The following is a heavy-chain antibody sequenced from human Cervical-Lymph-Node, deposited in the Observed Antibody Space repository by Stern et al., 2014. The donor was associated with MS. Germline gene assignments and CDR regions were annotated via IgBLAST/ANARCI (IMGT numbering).Heavy chain of an antibody. V-gene: IGHV3-9*01. CDR2: ISWNSGSI. D-gene: IGHD2-2*01. CDR1: GFIFEDYA. Sequence: EVQLVESGGGLVQPGRSLRLSCAASGFIFEDYAMHWVRQVPGKGLEWVSGISWNSGSIGYADTVKGRFTISRDNAKNSLYLQVNSLRAEDTALYYCAKGYCSRTTCGTEYRYYDLDVWGQGTTITVSS. CDR3: AKGYCSRTTCGTEYRYYDLDV. J-gene: IGHJ6*02.